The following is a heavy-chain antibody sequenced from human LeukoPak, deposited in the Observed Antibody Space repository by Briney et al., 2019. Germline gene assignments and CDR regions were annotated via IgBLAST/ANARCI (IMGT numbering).Heavy chain of an antibody. CDR1: GFTFSNYA. J-gene: IGHJ4*02. Sequence: GGSLRLSCAASGFTFSNYAMHWVRQAPGKGLEYVSSISNNGLSTYYANSVKGRFTISRDNSKNTLYLQMGSLRAEDMAVYYCARAQIVGFQARYFDYWGQRTLVTVSS. D-gene: IGHD1-26*01. V-gene: IGHV3-64*01. CDR3: ARAQIVGFQARYFDY. CDR2: ISNNGLST.